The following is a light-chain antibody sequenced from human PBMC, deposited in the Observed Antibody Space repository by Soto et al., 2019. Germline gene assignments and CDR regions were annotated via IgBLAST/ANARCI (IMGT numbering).Light chain of an antibody. CDR3: QQYDNLPSIT. CDR1: QDISNY. J-gene: IGKJ5*01. CDR2: DAS. Sequence: DIQMTQSPSSLSASVGDRVTITCQASQDISNYLNWYQQKPGKAPKLLIYDASNLETRVPSRFSGSGSVTDFTFTISSLQPEDIATYYCQQYDNLPSITFGQGTRLEIK. V-gene: IGKV1-33*01.